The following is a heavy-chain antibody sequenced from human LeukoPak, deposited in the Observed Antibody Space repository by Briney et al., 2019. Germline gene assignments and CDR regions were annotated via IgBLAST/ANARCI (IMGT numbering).Heavy chain of an antibody. CDR2: IYSGGST. CDR1: GFTVSSNY. D-gene: IGHD3-22*01. CDR3: ATIDRYDSSGEPFDY. J-gene: IGHJ4*02. V-gene: IGHV3-66*01. Sequence: GGSLRLSCAASGFTVSSNYMSCGRQAPGKRLEWVSVIYSGGSTYYAASVKGRFTISRDNSQNTLYLQMNSLRAEDTAVYYCATIDRYDSSGEPFDYWGQGTLVTVSS.